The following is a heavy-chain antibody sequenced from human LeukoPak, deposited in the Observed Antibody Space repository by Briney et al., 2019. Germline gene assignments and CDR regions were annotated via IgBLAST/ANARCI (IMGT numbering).Heavy chain of an antibody. J-gene: IGHJ6*03. V-gene: IGHV3-21*01. CDR2: ISSSSSSYI. D-gene: IGHD4-17*01. CDR1: GFTFNTYN. Sequence: GGSLRLSCAASGFTFNTYNMNWVRQAPGKGLEWVSSISSSSSSYIYYADSVKGRFTISRDNAKNSLYLQMNSLRAEDTAVYYCARDSGDYTQYYHYYMDVWGKGTTVTVSS. CDR3: ARDSGDYTQYYHYYMDV.